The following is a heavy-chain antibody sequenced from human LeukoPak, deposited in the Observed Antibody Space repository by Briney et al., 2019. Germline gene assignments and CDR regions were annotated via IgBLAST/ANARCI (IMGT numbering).Heavy chain of an antibody. CDR3: ARDAGGITQREDWFHP. Sequence: NPGGSLRLSCAASGFTFSDYSMNWVRQAPGKGLEWVASTSSGSSWIYHADSVRGRFTISRDNAKNLLYLQMNRLRGEDTAIYYCARDAGGITQREDWFHPWGQGTLVTVSS. CDR2: TSSGSSWI. J-gene: IGHJ5*02. V-gene: IGHV3-21*06. D-gene: IGHD1-1*01. CDR1: GFTFSDYS.